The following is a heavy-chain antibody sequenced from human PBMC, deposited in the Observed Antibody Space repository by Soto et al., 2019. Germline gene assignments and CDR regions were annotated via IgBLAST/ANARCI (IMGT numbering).Heavy chain of an antibody. D-gene: IGHD2-21*01. Sequence: QVQLQESGPGLLKPSQTLSLTCTVSGGSISNGGYYWSWIRQQPGKGLEWIGNIYYSGTTIYNPSLKSRLTMSVGTSKRQFSLKLSSVTAADAAVYYCARADIFNYFYGMDVWGQGTTVTVSS. V-gene: IGHV4-31*03. J-gene: IGHJ6*02. CDR2: IYYSGTT. CDR3: ARADIFNYFYGMDV. CDR1: GGSISNGGYY.